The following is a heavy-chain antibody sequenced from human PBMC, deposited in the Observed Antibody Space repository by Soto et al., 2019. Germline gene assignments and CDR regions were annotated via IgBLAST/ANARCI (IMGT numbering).Heavy chain of an antibody. V-gene: IGHV3-64*02. D-gene: IGHD4-17*01. J-gene: IGHJ4*02. CDR2: ISGNGFST. CDR3: ARGPSTVATWLDY. Sequence: EVQLVESGEGLVQPGGSLRLSCAASGFTFSNYAMHWVRQAPGKGLEYVSAISGNGFSTYHGDSVRGRFIISRDNSKNTLYLQMGSLRAEDMAVYYCARGPSTVATWLDYWGQGTLVTVSS. CDR1: GFTFSNYA.